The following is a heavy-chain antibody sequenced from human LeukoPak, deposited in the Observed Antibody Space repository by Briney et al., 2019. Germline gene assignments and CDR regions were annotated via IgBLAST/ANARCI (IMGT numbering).Heavy chain of an antibody. J-gene: IGHJ4*02. Sequence: GGSLRLSCAASGFTFSGSDMHWVRQASGKGLEWVGRIRSKANSYSTAYAASVKGRFTISRDDSKNTAYLQMNSLKTEDTGVYYCASYRDIVVLPAAQNGDYGGQGTLVTVSS. V-gene: IGHV3-73*01. CDR3: ASYRDIVVLPAAQNGDY. CDR1: GFTFSGSD. CDR2: IRSKANSYST. D-gene: IGHD2-2*01.